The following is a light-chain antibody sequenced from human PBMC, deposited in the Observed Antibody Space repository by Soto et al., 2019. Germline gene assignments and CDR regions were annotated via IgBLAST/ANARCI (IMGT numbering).Light chain of an antibody. CDR3: QQYNNWPRT. CDR2: STS. CDR1: QSVGDT. Sequence: EIVLTQSPGTLSLSPGERATLSCRASQSVGDTYLAWYQQKPGQAPRLLMYSTSIRATGIPARFSGSGSRTEFTLTISSLQSEDFAVYYCQQYNNWPRTFGQGTKVDIK. V-gene: IGKV3D-15*01. J-gene: IGKJ1*01.